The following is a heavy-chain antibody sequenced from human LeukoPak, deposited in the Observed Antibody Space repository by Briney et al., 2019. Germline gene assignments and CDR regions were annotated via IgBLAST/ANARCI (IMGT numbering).Heavy chain of an antibody. CDR3: ASLDWNDNNDY. Sequence: GGSLRLSCAISGFTFSACELTWVRQAPGKGLEWVSYISRSGSTRYYADSVKGRFTISRDNAKNSLYLQMNSLRAEDTAVYYCASLDWNDNNDYWGQGTLVTVSS. V-gene: IGHV3-48*03. D-gene: IGHD1-1*01. CDR2: ISRSGSTR. CDR1: GFTFSACE. J-gene: IGHJ4*02.